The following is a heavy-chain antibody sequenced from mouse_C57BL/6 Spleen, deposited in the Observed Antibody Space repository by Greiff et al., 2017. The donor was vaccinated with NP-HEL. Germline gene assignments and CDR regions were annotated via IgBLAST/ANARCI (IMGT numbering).Heavy chain of an antibody. Sequence: VQLKESGPGLVKPSQSLSLTCSVTGYSITSGYYWNWIRQVPGNKLEWMGYISYDGSNNYNPSLKNRISITRDTSKNQFFLKLNSVTTEDTATYYCARDGDYWGQGTSVTVSS. CDR2: ISYDGSN. CDR1: GYSITSGYY. V-gene: IGHV3-6*01. J-gene: IGHJ4*01. CDR3: ARDGDY.